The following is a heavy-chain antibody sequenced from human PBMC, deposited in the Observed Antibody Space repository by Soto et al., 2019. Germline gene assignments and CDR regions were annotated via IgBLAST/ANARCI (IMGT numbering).Heavy chain of an antibody. Sequence: GESLKISCKGSGYSFTSYWIGWVRQMPGKGLEWMGIIYPGDSDTRYSPSFQGSVTISADKSISTAYLQWSSLKASDTAMYYCARLPGYYDSSVYYYYYYGMDVWGQGTTVTVSS. CDR1: GYSFTSYW. CDR2: IYPGDSDT. D-gene: IGHD3-22*01. V-gene: IGHV5-51*01. CDR3: ARLPGYYDSSVYYYYYYGMDV. J-gene: IGHJ6*02.